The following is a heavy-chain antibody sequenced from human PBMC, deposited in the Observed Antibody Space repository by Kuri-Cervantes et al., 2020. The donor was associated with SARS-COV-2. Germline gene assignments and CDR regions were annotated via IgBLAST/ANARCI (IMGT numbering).Heavy chain of an antibody. CDR3: ARLGGVVGSYYYMDV. CDR2: IYYNGST. CDR1: GASISSYY. Sequence: SETLSLTCTVSGASISSYYWSWIRQPAGKGLEWIAYIYYNGSTNYNPSLKSRVTISVDTSKNQFSLKLSSVTAADTAVYYCARLGGVVGSYYYMDVWGKGTTVTVSS. D-gene: IGHD1-26*01. J-gene: IGHJ6*03. V-gene: IGHV4-59*01.